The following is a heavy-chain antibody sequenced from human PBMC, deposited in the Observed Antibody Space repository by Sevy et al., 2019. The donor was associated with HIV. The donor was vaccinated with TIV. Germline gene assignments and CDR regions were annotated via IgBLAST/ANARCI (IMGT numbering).Heavy chain of an antibody. CDR2: IQYDGSNK. D-gene: IGHD2-21*01. J-gene: IGHJ4*02. Sequence: GESLKISCAASGFSYSSYGMHWVRQAPGKGLEWVAYIQYDGSNKDYADSVKGRFTISRDNSKNTLDLQMNSLRVEDTAVYYCGKEGGGEGGDHWGQGTLVTVSS. CDR1: GFSYSSYG. CDR3: GKEGGGEGGDH. V-gene: IGHV3-30*02.